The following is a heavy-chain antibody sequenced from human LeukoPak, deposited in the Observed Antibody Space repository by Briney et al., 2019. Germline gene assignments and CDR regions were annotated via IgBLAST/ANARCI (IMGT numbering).Heavy chain of an antibody. V-gene: IGHV4-38-2*02. CDR1: GYSISSGYY. J-gene: IGHJ4*02. D-gene: IGHD3-10*01. CDR3: AGAGKVITQDSLRDY. CDR2: IYHSGST. Sequence: SETLSLTCTVSGYSISSGYYWGWIRQPPGKGLEWIGSIYHSGSTYYNPSPKSRVTISVDTSKNQFSLKLSSVTAADTAVYYCAGAGKVITQDSLRDYRGQGTLVTVSS.